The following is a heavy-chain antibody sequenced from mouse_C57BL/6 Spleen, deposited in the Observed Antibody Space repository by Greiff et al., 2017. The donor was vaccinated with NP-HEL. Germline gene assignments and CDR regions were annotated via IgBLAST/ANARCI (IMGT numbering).Heavy chain of an antibody. Sequence: EVMLVESGGGLVPSGRSLRLSCATSGFTFSDFYMEWVRQAPGKGLEWMAASRNNATDYTTEYSASVKGRFIVSRDTSQSILYLQMNALRAEDTAIYYCARDGDYEYWYFDVWGTGTTVTVSS. D-gene: IGHD2-4*01. CDR1: GFTFSDFY. CDR2: SRNNATDYTT. CDR3: ARDGDYEYWYFDV. J-gene: IGHJ1*03. V-gene: IGHV7-1*01.